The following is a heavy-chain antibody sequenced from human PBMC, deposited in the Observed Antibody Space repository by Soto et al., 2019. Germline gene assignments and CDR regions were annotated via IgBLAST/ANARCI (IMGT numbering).Heavy chain of an antibody. CDR3: ETYCCVGSSSSGSNLLAS. V-gene: IGHV4-34*01. CDR2: INHSGST. D-gene: IGHD2-15*01. J-gene: IGHJ5*01. CDR1: GGSFSGYY. Sequence: PSETLSLTCAVYGGSFSGYYWSWIRQPPGKGLEWIGEINHSGSTNYNPSLKSRVTISVDTSKNQFSLKLSSVTAADTAVYYWETYCCVGSSSSGSNLLASSGQGPLVTVSS.